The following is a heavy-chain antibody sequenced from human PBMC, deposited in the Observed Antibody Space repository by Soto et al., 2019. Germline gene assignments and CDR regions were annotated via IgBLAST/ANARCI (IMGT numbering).Heavy chain of an antibody. CDR2: IYYSGST. CDR1: GGSISSYY. J-gene: IGHJ5*02. CDR3: ARGEPYYDILTGYSPFDP. D-gene: IGHD3-9*01. V-gene: IGHV4-59*01. Sequence: PSETLSLTCTVSGGSISSYYWSWIRQPPGKGLEWIGYIYYSGSTNYNPSLKSRVTISVDTSKNQFSLKLSSVTAADTAVYYCARGEPYYDILTGYSPFDPWGQGTLVTVSS.